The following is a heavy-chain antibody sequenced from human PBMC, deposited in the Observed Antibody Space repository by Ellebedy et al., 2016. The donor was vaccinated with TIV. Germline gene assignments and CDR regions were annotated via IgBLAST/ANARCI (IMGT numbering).Heavy chain of an antibody. CDR2: ISYDAIDT. CDR1: GFTFNAYA. V-gene: IGHV3-30*03. D-gene: IGHD3-16*01. J-gene: IGHJ4*02. Sequence: GESLKISXAVSGFTFNAYALHWVRQAPGKGLEWVAVISYDAIDTSYGGSVKGRFTVSRDNSNSTVFLHMNSLRLEDTAVYYCAVMHYFGAVIEPDWGRGTQVTVSS. CDR3: AVMHYFGAVIEPD.